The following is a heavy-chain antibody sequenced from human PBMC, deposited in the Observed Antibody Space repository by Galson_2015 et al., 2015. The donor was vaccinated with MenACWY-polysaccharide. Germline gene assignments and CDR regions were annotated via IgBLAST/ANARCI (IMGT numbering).Heavy chain of an antibody. CDR2: MNPNSGNT. CDR3: ARGIAPAGIAVAKCLNDY. Sequence: SVKVSCKASGYTFTSYDINWVRQAPGQGLEWMGWMNPNSGNTGYPQKFQGRVTMTRNTSISTAYMELSSLRSEDTAVYYCARGIAPAGIAVAKCLNDYWGQGTLVPVSS. CDR1: GYTFTSYD. D-gene: IGHD6-19*01. J-gene: IGHJ4*02. V-gene: IGHV1-8*02.